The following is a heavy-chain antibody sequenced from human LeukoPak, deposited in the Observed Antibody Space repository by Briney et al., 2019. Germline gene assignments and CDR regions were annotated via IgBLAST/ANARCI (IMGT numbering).Heavy chain of an antibody. Sequence: PGRSLRLSCAAPGFTFSGSAMHWVRQASGKGLEWVGRIRSKANSYATAYSASVEGRFTISRDDSKNTAYLQMNSLKTEDTAVYYCTALGIAGAGTDYWGQGTLVTVSS. CDR3: TALGIAGAGTDY. CDR1: GFTFSGSA. J-gene: IGHJ4*02. V-gene: IGHV3-73*01. CDR2: IRSKANSYAT. D-gene: IGHD6-13*01.